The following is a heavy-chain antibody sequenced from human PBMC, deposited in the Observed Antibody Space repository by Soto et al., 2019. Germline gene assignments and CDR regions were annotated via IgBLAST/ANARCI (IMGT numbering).Heavy chain of an antibody. J-gene: IGHJ5*02. Sequence: ASLKVSCKASGYTFTSYGISWVRQAPGQGLEWMGWISAYNGNTNYAQKLQGRVTMTTDTSTSTAYMELRSLRSDDTAVYYCAREDYYDSSAPNWFDRWGQGTLVTVS. D-gene: IGHD3-22*01. CDR1: GYTFTSYG. V-gene: IGHV1-18*01. CDR3: AREDYYDSSAPNWFDR. CDR2: ISAYNGNT.